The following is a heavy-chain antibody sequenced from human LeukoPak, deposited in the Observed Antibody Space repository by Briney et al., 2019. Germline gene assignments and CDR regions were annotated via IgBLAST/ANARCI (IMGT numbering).Heavy chain of an antibody. D-gene: IGHD2-8*01. CDR2: XXXDVSRV. V-gene: IGHV3-7*01. CDR1: GFSFSRYW. J-gene: IGHJ4*02. CDR3: ARLKDDVTKFDY. Sequence: GRSLRLSCSGSGFSFSRYWLXXXXXAPXXXXXXVASXXXDVSRVHYVXXXXXXFTXXXXNAKSSLFLQMTSLRVEDTAVYYCARLKDDVTKFDYWSQGTLVTVSS.